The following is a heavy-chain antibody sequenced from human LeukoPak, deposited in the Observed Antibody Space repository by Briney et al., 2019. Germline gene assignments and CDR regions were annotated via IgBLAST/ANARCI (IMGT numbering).Heavy chain of an antibody. CDR1: GFTFSNYG. J-gene: IGHJ3*02. V-gene: IGHV3-23*01. Sequence: GGSLRLSCAASGFTFSNYGMSWVRQAPGKGLEWVSAISGSGGSTYYADSVKGRFTISRDNSKNTLYLQMNSLRAEDTAVYYCAKDRIAAAVNDAFDIWGQGTMVTVSS. CDR3: AKDRIAAAVNDAFDI. D-gene: IGHD6-13*01. CDR2: ISGSGGST.